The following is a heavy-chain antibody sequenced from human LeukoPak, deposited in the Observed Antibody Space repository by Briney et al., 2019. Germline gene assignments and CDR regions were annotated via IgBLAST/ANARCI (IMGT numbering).Heavy chain of an antibody. CDR3: ARVGFYDFWSGTNFFDY. CDR1: GFTFSSYS. D-gene: IGHD3-3*01. V-gene: IGHV3-21*01. CDR2: ITSSSST. Sequence: GGSLRLSCAASGFTFSSYSVNWVRQAPGKGLEWVSSITSSSSTYYSDSVKGRFTISGDNAKNSLYLQMNSLRVEDTAVYYCARVGFYDFWSGTNFFDYWGQGTLVTVSS. J-gene: IGHJ4*02.